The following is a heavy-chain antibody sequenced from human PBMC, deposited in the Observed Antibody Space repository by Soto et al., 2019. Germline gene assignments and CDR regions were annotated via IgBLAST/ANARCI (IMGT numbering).Heavy chain of an antibody. D-gene: IGHD3-3*01. J-gene: IGHJ4*02. Sequence: EVQLVESGGGLVKPGGSLRLSCAASGFTFSSYLMNWVRQAPGKGLEWVSAISGSSSYIYYTDSVRGRFTISRDNAKNSVYLRMNSLRVEDTAVYYCARDPSGALPGFDYWGQGILVTVSS. CDR3: ARDPSGALPGFDY. CDR1: GFTFSSYL. V-gene: IGHV3-21*02. CDR2: ISGSSSYI.